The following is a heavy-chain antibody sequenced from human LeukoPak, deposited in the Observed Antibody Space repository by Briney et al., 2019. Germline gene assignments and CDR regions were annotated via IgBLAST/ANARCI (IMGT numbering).Heavy chain of an antibody. CDR2: IYWNGDNT. CDR3: ARAIYYMDV. CDR1: GFTFDDYG. V-gene: IGHV3-20*04. Sequence: PGGSLRLSCAASGFTFDDYGMSGVRQAPGKGLEGVSGIYWNGDNTVYADSVKGRFTISRDNAKNSLYLQMNSLRAEDTALYYWARAIYYMDVWGKGTTVTVSS. J-gene: IGHJ6*03.